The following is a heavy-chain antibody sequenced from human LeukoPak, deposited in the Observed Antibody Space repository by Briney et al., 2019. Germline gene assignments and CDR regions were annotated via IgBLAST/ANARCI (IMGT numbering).Heavy chain of an antibody. Sequence: GGSLRLSCAASGFTFSSYEMNWVRQAPGKGLEWISYISSSGSTMYYADSVKGRFSISRDNAKNSLYLQMNSLRADDTAVYYCARVAEAAAFDYWGQGTLVTVSS. CDR2: ISSSGSTM. CDR1: GFTFSSYE. CDR3: ARVAEAAAFDY. J-gene: IGHJ4*02. V-gene: IGHV3-48*03. D-gene: IGHD6-13*01.